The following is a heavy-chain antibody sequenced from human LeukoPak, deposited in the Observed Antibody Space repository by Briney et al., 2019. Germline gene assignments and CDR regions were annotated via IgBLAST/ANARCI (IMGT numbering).Heavy chain of an antibody. CDR3: ARSLVVPAPGAFDI. Sequence: SETLSLTCTVSGGSISSYYWSWIRQPAGKGLEWIGRIYTSGSTNYNPSLKSRVTMSVDTSKNQFSPKLSSVTAADTAVYYCARSLVVPAPGAFDIWGQGTMVTVSS. V-gene: IGHV4-4*07. D-gene: IGHD2-2*01. CDR2: IYTSGST. J-gene: IGHJ3*02. CDR1: GGSISSYY.